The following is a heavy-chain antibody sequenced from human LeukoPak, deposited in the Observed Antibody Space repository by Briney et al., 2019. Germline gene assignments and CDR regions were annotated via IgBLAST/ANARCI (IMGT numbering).Heavy chain of an antibody. J-gene: IGHJ5*02. CDR1: GFTFSTYW. V-gene: IGHV3-74*01. CDR2: NNSDGSAT. D-gene: IGHD1-14*01. CDR3: ARVDGGTRFDP. Sequence: GGSLRLACAAHGFTFSTYWMPWVRQAPAKVLVRVSRNNSDGSATSYADSVKGRVTISRDNAKNTLYLQMNSLRAEDTAVYYCARVDGGTRFDPWGQGTLVTASS.